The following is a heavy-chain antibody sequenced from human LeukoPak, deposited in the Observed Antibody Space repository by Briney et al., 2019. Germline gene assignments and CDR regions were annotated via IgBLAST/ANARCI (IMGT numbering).Heavy chain of an antibody. J-gene: IGHJ4*02. Sequence: PGGSLRLSCAASRFTFSSYSMNWVRQAPGKGLEWISYVSSSGTTMYYADSVKGRFTISRDNAKNSLFLHMNSLRVEDTAVYYCARSRTLDSWGQGPLVTVSS. CDR1: RFTFSSYS. CDR2: VSSSGTTM. V-gene: IGHV3-48*01. CDR3: ARSRTLDS.